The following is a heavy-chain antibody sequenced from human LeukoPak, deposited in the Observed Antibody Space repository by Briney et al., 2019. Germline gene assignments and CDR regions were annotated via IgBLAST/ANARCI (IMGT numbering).Heavy chain of an antibody. CDR3: ARALTAAIFGGVTNWFDP. D-gene: IGHD3-3*01. V-gene: IGHV7-4-1*02. J-gene: IGHJ5*02. CDR2: INTNTGNP. Sequence: ASVKVSCKASGYTFTSYAMGWVRQAPGHGLEWMGWINTNTGNPTYAQGFTGRFVFSLDTSVSTAYLQISSLEAEDTAVYYCARALTAAIFGGVTNWFDPWGQGTLVTVSS. CDR1: GYTFTSYA.